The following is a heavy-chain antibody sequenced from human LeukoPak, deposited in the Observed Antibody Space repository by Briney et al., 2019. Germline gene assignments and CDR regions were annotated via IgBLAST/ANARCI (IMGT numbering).Heavy chain of an antibody. Sequence: PGGSLRLSCAASGFTFSSYEMNWVRQAPGKGLEWVAYIQYDGSNKQYAHSVRGRFSISRDSSNNTLYLQMNSLRAEDTAVYYCAKDRCSNGIGCYYYYMDVWGKGTTVTISS. CDR2: IQYDGSNK. J-gene: IGHJ6*03. CDR3: AKDRCSNGIGCYYYYMDV. V-gene: IGHV3-30*02. CDR1: GFTFSSYE. D-gene: IGHD2-8*01.